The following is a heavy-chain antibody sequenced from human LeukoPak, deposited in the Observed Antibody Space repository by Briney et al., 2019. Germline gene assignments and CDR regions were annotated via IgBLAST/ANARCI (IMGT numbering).Heavy chain of an antibody. CDR1: GFTFSSYA. V-gene: IGHV3-30*04. D-gene: IGHD6-6*01. Sequence: GGSLRLSCAASGFTFSSYAMHWVRQAPGKGLEWVAVISYDGSNKYYADSVKGRFTISRDNSKNTLYLQMNSLRAEDTAVYYCARDSSIAARLPRGRFDYWGQGTLVTVSS. CDR3: ARDSSIAARLPRGRFDY. CDR2: ISYDGSNK. J-gene: IGHJ4*02.